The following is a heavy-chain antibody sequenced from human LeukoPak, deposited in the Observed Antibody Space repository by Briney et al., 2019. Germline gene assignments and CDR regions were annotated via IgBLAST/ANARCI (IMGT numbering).Heavy chain of an antibody. CDR2: INHSGST. Sequence: PSETLSLTCAVFGGSFSGYYWSWIRQPPGKGLEWIGEINHSGSTNYNPSLKSRVTISVDTSKNQFSLKLSSVTAADTAVYYCARRPLPYVLLWFGERRNYYYGMDVWGQGTTVTVSS. D-gene: IGHD3-10*01. CDR1: GGSFSGYY. V-gene: IGHV4-34*01. J-gene: IGHJ6*02. CDR3: ARRPLPYVLLWFGERRNYYYGMDV.